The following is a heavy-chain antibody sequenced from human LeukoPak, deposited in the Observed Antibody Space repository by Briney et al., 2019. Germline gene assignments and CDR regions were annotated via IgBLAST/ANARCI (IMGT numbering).Heavy chain of an antibody. J-gene: IGHJ4*02. CDR3: AKTPAPYCSGGSCYSGFDY. CDR1: GFTFSSYA. CDR2: ISGSGGST. Sequence: GSLRLSCAASGFTFSSYAMSWVRQAPGKGLEWVSAISGSGGSTYYADSVKGRFTISRDNSKNTLYLQMNSLRAEDTAVYYCAKTPAPYCSGGSCYSGFDYWGQGTLVTVSS. V-gene: IGHV3-23*01. D-gene: IGHD2-15*01.